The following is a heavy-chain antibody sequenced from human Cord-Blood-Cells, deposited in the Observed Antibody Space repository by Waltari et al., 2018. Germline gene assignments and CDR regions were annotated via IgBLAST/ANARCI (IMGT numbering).Heavy chain of an antibody. Sequence: QVQLVQSGAEVKKPGSSVKVSCKASGGTFSSYAISWVRQAPGQGLEWMGGITPICGTANYEQKFQGRVTITADESTSTAYMELSSLRSEDTAVYYCARTHDYSNYWFDPWGQGTLVTVSS. CDR1: GGTFSSYA. D-gene: IGHD4-4*01. J-gene: IGHJ5*02. V-gene: IGHV1-69*12. CDR3: ARTHDYSNYWFDP. CDR2: ITPICGTA.